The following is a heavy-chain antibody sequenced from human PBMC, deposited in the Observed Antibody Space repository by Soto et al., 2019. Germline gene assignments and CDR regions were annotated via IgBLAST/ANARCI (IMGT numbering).Heavy chain of an antibody. CDR2: IWYDGSNK. V-gene: IGHV3-33*01. D-gene: IGHD2-2*01. J-gene: IGHJ6*02. CDR1: GFTFSSYG. CDR3: ARDKPAATYYYYYGMDV. Sequence: GGSLRLSCAASGFTFSSYGMHWVRQAPGKGLEWVAVIWYDGSNKYYADSVKGRFTISRDNSKNTLYLQMNSLRAEDTAVYYCARDKPAATYYYYYGMDVWGQGTTVTVSS.